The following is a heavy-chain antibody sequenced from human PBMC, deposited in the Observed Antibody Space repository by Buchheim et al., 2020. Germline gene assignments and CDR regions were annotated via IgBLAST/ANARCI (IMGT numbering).Heavy chain of an antibody. V-gene: IGHV4-61*02. CDR3: AREGTKYYYYYGMDV. CDR1: GGSISSGSYY. D-gene: IGHD1-7*01. Sequence: QVQLQESGPGLVKPSQTLSLTCTVSGGSISSGSYYWSWIRQPAGKGLEWIGRIYTSGSTNYNPSLKSRVTISVDTSKNQFSLKLSSVTAADTAVYYCAREGTKYYYYYGMDVWGQGTT. J-gene: IGHJ6*02. CDR2: IYTSGST.